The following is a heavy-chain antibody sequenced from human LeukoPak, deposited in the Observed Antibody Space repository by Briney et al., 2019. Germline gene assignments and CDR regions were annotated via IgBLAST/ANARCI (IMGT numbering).Heavy chain of an antibody. CDR3: ARDPLRLGELSDGVDY. D-gene: IGHD3-16*02. Sequence: PGGSLRLSCAASGFTFSSYWTSWVRQAPGKGLEWVANIKQDGSEKYYVDSVKGRFTISRDNAKNSLYLQMNSLRAEDTAVYYCARDPLRLGELSDGVDYWGQGTLVTVSS. CDR1: GFTFSSYW. V-gene: IGHV3-7*01. J-gene: IGHJ4*02. CDR2: IKQDGSEK.